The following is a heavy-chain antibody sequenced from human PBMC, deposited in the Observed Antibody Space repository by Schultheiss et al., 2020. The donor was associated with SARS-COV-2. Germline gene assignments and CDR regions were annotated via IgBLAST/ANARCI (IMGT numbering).Heavy chain of an antibody. D-gene: IGHD4-17*01. J-gene: IGHJ4*02. CDR1: GGSVSSGSYY. Sequence: SETLSLTCTVSGGSVSSGSYYWNWIRQPPGKGLEWIGYIYHTGSTNYNPSLKSRVTISVDTSKNQFSLKVRSVTAADTAVYYCASSRVIYGDPTRADYWGQGTLVTVSS. V-gene: IGHV4-61*01. CDR3: ASSRVIYGDPTRADY. CDR2: IYHTGST.